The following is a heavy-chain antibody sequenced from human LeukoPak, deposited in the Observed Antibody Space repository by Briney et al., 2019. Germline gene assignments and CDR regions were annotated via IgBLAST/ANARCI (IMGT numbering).Heavy chain of an antibody. CDR1: GYTFSTYG. V-gene: IGHV1-18*01. Sequence: GASVKVSCKASGYTFSTYGIGWVRQAPGQGLEWMGWISGNNDNTNYAQKFQGRVTLTADTSTSTAYMDLRSLTSDDTAAYYCVRNHYDSSGYPHWGQGTLVTVSS. CDR2: ISGNNDNT. J-gene: IGHJ4*02. CDR3: VRNHYDSSGYPH. D-gene: IGHD3-22*01.